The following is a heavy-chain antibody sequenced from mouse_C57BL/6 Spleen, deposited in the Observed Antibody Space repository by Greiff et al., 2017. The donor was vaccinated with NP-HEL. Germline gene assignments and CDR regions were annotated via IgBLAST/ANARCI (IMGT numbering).Heavy chain of an antibody. V-gene: IGHV5-17*01. J-gene: IGHJ1*03. D-gene: IGHD1-1*01. Sequence: EVQLVESGGGLVKPGGSLKLSCAASGFTFSDYGMHWVRQAPEKGLEWVAYISSGSSTIYYADTVKGRFTISRDNAKNTLFLQMTSLRSEDTAMYYCARGYYGSPWYFDVWGTGTTVTVSS. CDR2: ISSGSSTI. CDR3: ARGYYGSPWYFDV. CDR1: GFTFSDYG.